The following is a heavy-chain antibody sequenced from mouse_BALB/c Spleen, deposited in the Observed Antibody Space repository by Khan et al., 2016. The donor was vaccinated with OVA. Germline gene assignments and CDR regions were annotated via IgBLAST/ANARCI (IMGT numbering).Heavy chain of an antibody. CDR2: INPSTGYT. D-gene: IGHD1-1*01. J-gene: IGHJ2*01. V-gene: IGHV1-7*01. CDR1: GYTFINYW. CDR3: AREGLRGDFDY. Sequence: QVQLKESGAELAKPGASVKMSCKASGYTFINYWILWIKQRPGQGLEWIGYINPSTGYTEYNQNFKDKATLTADISSSTAYMQLSSLTSEDSAVYYCAREGLRGDFDYWGQGTTLTVSS.